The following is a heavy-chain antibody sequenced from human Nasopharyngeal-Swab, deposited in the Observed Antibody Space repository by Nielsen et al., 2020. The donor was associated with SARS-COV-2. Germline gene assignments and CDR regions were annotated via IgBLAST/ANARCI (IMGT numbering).Heavy chain of an antibody. J-gene: IGHJ4*02. CDR1: GYIFTSYD. D-gene: IGHD3-3*01. CDR3: ARHGVAEDY. V-gene: IGHV1-18*01. CDR2: IGAYNGNT. Sequence: ASVKVSSKASGYIFTSYDISWVRQARGQGLEWMGWIGAYNGNTNYAQKFQDRVTMTTDTSTSTVYMELRSLRSDDTAVYYCARHGVAEDYWGQGTLVTVSS.